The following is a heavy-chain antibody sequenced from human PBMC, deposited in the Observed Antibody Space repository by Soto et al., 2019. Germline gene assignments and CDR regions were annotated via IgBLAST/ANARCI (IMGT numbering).Heavy chain of an antibody. CDR3: AKLDIVVVPAAMVIGDAFDI. Sequence: QVQLVESGGGVVQPGRSLRLSCAASGFTFSSYGMHWVRQAPGKGLEWVAVISYDGSNKYYADSVKGRFIISRDNSKNTLYLQMNSLRAEDTAVYYCAKLDIVVVPAAMVIGDAFDIWGQGTMVTVSS. CDR2: ISYDGSNK. V-gene: IGHV3-30*18. CDR1: GFTFSSYG. D-gene: IGHD2-2*03. J-gene: IGHJ3*02.